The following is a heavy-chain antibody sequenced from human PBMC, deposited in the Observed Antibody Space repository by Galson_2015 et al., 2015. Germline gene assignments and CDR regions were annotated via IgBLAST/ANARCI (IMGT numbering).Heavy chain of an antibody. V-gene: IGHV2-5*02. CDR3: AHRILYSSGWVPTNDAFDI. Sequence: PALVKPTQTLTLTCTFSGFSLSTSGVGVGWIRQPPGKALEWLALIYWDDDKRYSPSLKSRLTITKDTSKNQVVLTMTNMDPVDTATYYCAHRILYSSGWVPTNDAFDIWGQGAMVTVSS. CDR2: IYWDDDK. CDR1: GFSLSTSGVG. J-gene: IGHJ3*02. D-gene: IGHD6-25*01.